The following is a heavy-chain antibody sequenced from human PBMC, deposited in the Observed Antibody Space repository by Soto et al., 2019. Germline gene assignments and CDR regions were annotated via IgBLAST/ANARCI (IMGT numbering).Heavy chain of an antibody. V-gene: IGHV4-59*02. CDR2: IYASGIP. J-gene: IGHJ4*02. CDR3: ARGVGSSPPQY. D-gene: IGHD1-26*01. Sequence: SETLSLTCTISGGSVSVYYWSWIRQSTGQGLEWIVYIYASGIPHDNPSLRSRVTISADTSKNQISLKFTSPTAADTAVYYCARGVGSSPPQYWGRGTLVTVSS. CDR1: GGSVSVYY.